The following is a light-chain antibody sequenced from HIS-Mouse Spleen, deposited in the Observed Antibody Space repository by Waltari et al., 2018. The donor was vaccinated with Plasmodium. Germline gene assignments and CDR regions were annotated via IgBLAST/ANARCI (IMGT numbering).Light chain of an antibody. J-gene: IGLJ1*01. CDR3: GTWDSSLSAGYV. CDR2: DNK. CDR1: SSNMGNNY. V-gene: IGLV1-51*01. Sequence: QSVLTQPPSVSAAPGQKVTIPCSGSSSNMGNNYVSWSQQLPGTAPKLLIYDNKKRPSGIPDRFSGSKSGTSATLGITGLQTGDEADYYCGTWDSSLSAGYVFGTGTKVTVL.